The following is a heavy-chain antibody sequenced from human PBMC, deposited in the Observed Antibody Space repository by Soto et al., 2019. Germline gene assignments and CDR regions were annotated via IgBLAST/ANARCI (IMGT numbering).Heavy chain of an antibody. D-gene: IGHD6-6*01. CDR2: TSSSSSYT. V-gene: IGHV3-11*06. CDR3: AREIAARPVRGYYYYGMDV. CDR1: GFTFSDYY. Sequence: LRLSCAASGFTFSDYYMSWIRQAPGKGLEWVSYTSSSSSYTNYADSVKGRFTISRDNAKNSLYLQMNSLRAEDTAVYYCAREIAARPVRGYYYYGMDVWGQGTTVTVSS. J-gene: IGHJ6*02.